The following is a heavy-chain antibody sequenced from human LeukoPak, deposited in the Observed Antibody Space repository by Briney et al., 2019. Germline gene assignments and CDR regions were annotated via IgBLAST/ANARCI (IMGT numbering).Heavy chain of an antibody. J-gene: IGHJ4*02. CDR3: ARQGNSGTSGRYY. D-gene: IGHD6-19*01. Sequence: PGGSLRLSCAASGFIFSDYYMSWIRQAPGRGLEWVSYISSSSSYTTYADSVKGRFTISRDNTKNSLFLQMNSVRAEDTAVYYCARQGNSGTSGRYYWGQGTLVTVSA. CDR1: GFIFSDYY. V-gene: IGHV3-11*06. CDR2: ISSSSSYT.